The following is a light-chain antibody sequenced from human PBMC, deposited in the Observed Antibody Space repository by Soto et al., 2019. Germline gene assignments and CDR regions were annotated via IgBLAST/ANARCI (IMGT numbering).Light chain of an antibody. Sequence: QSVLTQPASVSGSPGQSSTISCTGTRSDVGGYTYVSWYQQHPGKAPELMIYDVSYWPSGVSTRFSGSKSGNTASLTISGLQAEDEADYYCCSSTSSNTYVFGTGTKLTVL. V-gene: IGLV2-14*01. CDR3: CSSTSSNTYV. CDR2: DVS. CDR1: RSDVGGYTY. J-gene: IGLJ1*01.